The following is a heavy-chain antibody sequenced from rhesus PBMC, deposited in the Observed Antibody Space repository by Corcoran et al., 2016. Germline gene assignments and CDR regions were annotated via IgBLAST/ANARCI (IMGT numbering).Heavy chain of an antibody. CDR3: ARGPSTTVADGFDY. D-gene: IGHD4-29*01. V-gene: IGHV4-147*01. J-gene: IGHJ4*01. Sequence: QVQLQESGPGLVKPSETLPLTCAVSGASISSNYWSWIRQPPGKGLEWIGYIYGGSGSTSYTPSLKSRVTISKDPSKNQFSLKLSSVTAADTAVYYCARGPSTTVADGFDYWGQGVLVTVSS. CDR1: GASISSNY. CDR2: IYGGSGST.